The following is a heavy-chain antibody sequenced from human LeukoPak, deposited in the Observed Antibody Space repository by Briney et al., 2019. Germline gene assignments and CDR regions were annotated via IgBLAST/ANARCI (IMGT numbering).Heavy chain of an antibody. J-gene: IGHJ2*01. Sequence: GGSLRLSCAASGCTFSSYAMSWVRQAPGKGLEWVSAISGSGGSTYYAASVKGRFTISRDNSKNTLYLQMNSLRAEDTAVYYCAKEGCSGGSCYPDLWGRGTLVTVSS. V-gene: IGHV3-23*01. D-gene: IGHD2-15*01. CDR1: GCTFSSYA. CDR2: ISGSGGST. CDR3: AKEGCSGGSCYPDL.